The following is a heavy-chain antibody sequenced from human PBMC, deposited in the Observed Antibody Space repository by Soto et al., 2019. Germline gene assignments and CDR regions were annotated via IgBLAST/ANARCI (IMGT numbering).Heavy chain of an antibody. D-gene: IGHD3-9*01. J-gene: IGHJ6*02. Sequence: ASVQVSCKASGYTFTSYDINWVRQATGQGLEWIGWMNPNSGNTGYAQKFQGRVTMTRNTSISTAYMELSSLRSEDTAVYYCARSTTYDILTGYYTGYYGMDVWGQGTTVTVSS. CDR2: MNPNSGNT. CDR3: ARSTTYDILTGYYTGYYGMDV. CDR1: GYTFTSYD. V-gene: IGHV1-8*01.